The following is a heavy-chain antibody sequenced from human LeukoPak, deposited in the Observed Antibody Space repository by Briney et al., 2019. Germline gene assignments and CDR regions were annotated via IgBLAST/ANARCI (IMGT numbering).Heavy chain of an antibody. J-gene: IGHJ6*02. V-gene: IGHV3-21*01. Sequence: GGSLRLSCVSSGLSLSDDHMNWMNWVRQAPGKGLEWVSSISSGSTFIYYADSVKGRFTFSRDNAKNSLYLHMNSLRVEDTAVYYCASRSLPATFYGMAVWGQGTTVTVSS. CDR3: ASRSLPATFYGMAV. CDR1: GLSLSDDH. CDR2: ISSGSTFI. D-gene: IGHD1-14*01.